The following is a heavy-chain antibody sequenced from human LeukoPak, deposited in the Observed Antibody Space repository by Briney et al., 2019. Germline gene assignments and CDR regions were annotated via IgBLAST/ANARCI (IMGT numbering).Heavy chain of an antibody. J-gene: IGHJ5*02. D-gene: IGHD3-3*01. CDR3: TRDSVDFWSGRTLYNWFDP. CDR2: IRSKAYGGTT. CDR1: GFTLGDYA. Sequence: GGSLRLSCTASGFTLGDYAMSWFRQAPGKGLEWVGFIRSKAYGGTTEYAASVKGRFTISRDDSKSIAYLQMNSLKTEDTAVYYCTRDSVDFWSGRTLYNWFDPWGQGTLVTVSS. V-gene: IGHV3-49*03.